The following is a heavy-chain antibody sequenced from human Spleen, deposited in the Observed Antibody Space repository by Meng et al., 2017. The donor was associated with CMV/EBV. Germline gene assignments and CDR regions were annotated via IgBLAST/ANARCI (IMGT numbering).Heavy chain of an antibody. J-gene: IGHJ4*02. CDR1: GFTFSSYW. CDR3: ARSTSSGTDYWG. Sequence: GGSLRLSCAASGFTFSSYWMHWVRQAPGKGLVWVARIDSDKSNARDGTNTRYADSVKGRFTISRDNAKNTLYLQMNSLRADDTAVYYCARSTSSGTDYWGWGQGTLVTVSS. CDR2: IDSDKSNARDGTNT. D-gene: IGHD6-6*01. V-gene: IGHV3-74*01.